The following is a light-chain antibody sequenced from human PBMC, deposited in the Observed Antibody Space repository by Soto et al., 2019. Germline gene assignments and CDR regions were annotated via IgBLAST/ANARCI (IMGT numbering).Light chain of an antibody. CDR2: EVT. V-gene: IGLV2-8*01. J-gene: IGLJ3*02. CDR3: SSYAASNNFYFV. CDR1: SSDVGGYNY. Sequence: QSVLTRPPSASGSPGQSVTISCTGTSSDVGGYNYVSWYQQYPGRAPKLMIYEVTKRPSGVPDRFSGSKAGNTVSLTVSGLQAEDEADYYCSSYAASNNFYFVFGGWTQLTVL.